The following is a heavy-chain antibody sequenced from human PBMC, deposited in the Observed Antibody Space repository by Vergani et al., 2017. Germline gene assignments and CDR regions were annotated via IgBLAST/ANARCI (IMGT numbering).Heavy chain of an antibody. J-gene: IGHJ4*02. D-gene: IGHD3-22*01. Sequence: EVQLLESGGGLVQPGGSLRLSCAASGFTFSTYAMTWVRQAPGKGLEWVSTISSDGGSTYYADSVKGRFTISGDNSKNTLFLQMNSLTAEDTAIYYCAGPQGTSAYDDGRFDYWAREILVTFSS. V-gene: IGHV3-23*01. CDR2: ISSDGGST. CDR1: GFTFSTYA. CDR3: AGPQGTSAYDDGRFDY.